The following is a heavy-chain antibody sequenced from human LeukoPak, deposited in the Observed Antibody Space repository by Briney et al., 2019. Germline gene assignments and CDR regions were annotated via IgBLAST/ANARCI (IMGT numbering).Heavy chain of an antibody. V-gene: IGHV1-18*01. CDR3: ARITYDFWSGYYMPDAP. D-gene: IGHD3-3*01. Sequence: ASVKVSCKASGYTFTNYGISWVRQAPGQGLEWMGWISIYNGNTDYAQKLRGRVTITTDTSTSTAYMELRSLRSDDTAVYYCARITYDFWSGYYMPDAPWGQGTLVTVSS. CDR2: ISIYNGNT. J-gene: IGHJ5*02. CDR1: GYTFTNYG.